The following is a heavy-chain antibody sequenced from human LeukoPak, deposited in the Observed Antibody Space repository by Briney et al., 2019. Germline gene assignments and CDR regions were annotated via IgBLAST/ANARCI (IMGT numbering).Heavy chain of an antibody. CDR3: ARDGDTVVVVAANDY. CDR2: IKQDGSEK. V-gene: IGHV3-7*01. Sequence: PGGSLRLSCAASGFTFSSYWMSWVRQAPGKGLEWVANIKQDGSEKYYVDSVKGRFTISRDNAKNSLYLQMNSLRAEDTAVYYRARDGDTVVVVAANDYWGQGTLVTVSS. J-gene: IGHJ4*02. CDR1: GFTFSSYW. D-gene: IGHD2-15*01.